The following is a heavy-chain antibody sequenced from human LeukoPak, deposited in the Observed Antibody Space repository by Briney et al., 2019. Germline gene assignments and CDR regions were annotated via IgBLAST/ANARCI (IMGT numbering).Heavy chain of an antibody. CDR2: INTDGSST. CDR1: GFTFSSYW. D-gene: IGHD3-9*01. V-gene: IGHV3-74*01. Sequence: GGSLRLSCAASGFTFSSYWMHWVRQAPGKGLVWFSRINTDGSSTSYADSVKGRFTISRDNAKNTLYLQMNSLRAEDTAVYYCAKAGYDILTGSNWYFDLWGRGTLVTVSS. CDR3: AKAGYDILTGSNWYFDL. J-gene: IGHJ2*01.